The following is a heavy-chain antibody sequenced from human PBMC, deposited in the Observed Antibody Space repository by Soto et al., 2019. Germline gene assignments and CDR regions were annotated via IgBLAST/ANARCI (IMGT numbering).Heavy chain of an antibody. Sequence: SETLSLTCTVSGGSVSGYYWSWIRQPPGKGLERIAYIYYSGSSNSNPFLKSRVSISVDTSKNQFSLKLSSMTAADTAVYYCARVPSPWGQGTLVTVSS. J-gene: IGHJ5*02. CDR3: ARVPSP. V-gene: IGHV4-59*02. CDR1: GGSVSGYY. CDR2: IYYSGSS.